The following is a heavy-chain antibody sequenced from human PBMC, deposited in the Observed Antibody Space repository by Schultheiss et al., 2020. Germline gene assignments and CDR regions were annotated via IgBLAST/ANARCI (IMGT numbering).Heavy chain of an antibody. CDR1: GFTFSSYS. Sequence: GGSLRLSCVASGFTFSSYSMNWVRQAPGKGLEWVAVIWYDGSNKYYADSVKGRFTISRDNSKNTLYLQMNSLRAEDTAVYYCAKDQKWEPNPCWGQGTLVTVSS. CDR3: AKDQKWEPNPC. D-gene: IGHD1-26*01. V-gene: IGHV3-33*06. J-gene: IGHJ4*02. CDR2: IWYDGSNK.